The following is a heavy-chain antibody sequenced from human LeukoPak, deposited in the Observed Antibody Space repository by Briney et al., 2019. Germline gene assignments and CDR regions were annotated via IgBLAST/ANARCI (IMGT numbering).Heavy chain of an antibody. D-gene: IGHD3-10*01. CDR2: IYTSGST. Sequence: PSETLSLTCSVSGDSITSGNYDWTWIRQPAGKGLEWIGLIYTSGSTKYNPSLKSPITISLDTSKNQFSLQLNSVTAADTAVYYCAREYGHWGQGTLVTVSS. CDR3: AREYGH. V-gene: IGHV4-61*02. J-gene: IGHJ4*02. CDR1: GDSITSGNYD.